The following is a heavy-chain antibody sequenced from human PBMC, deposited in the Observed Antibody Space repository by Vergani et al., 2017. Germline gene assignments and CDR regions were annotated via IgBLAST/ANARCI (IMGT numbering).Heavy chain of an antibody. CDR2: INHSGST. D-gene: IGHD3-3*01. CDR3: ARLIRQLYDFWSGYRGRGWFDP. J-gene: IGHJ5*02. CDR1: GGSFSGYY. Sequence: QVQLQQWGAGLLKPSETLSLTCAVYGGSFSGYYWSWIRQPPGKGLEWIGEINHSGSTNYNPSLKSRVTLAVDTSKNQFSLKLSSVTAADPAVYYCARLIRQLYDFWSGYRGRGWFDPWGQGTLVTVSS. V-gene: IGHV4-34*01.